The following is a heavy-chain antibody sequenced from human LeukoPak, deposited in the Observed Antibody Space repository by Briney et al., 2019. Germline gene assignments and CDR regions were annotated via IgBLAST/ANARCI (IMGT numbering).Heavy chain of an antibody. V-gene: IGHV1-18*01. CDR1: GYTFTSYG. CDR2: ISAYNGNT. Sequence: ASVKVSCKASGYTFTSYGISWVRQAPGQGLEWMGWISAYNGNTNYAQKLQGRVTMTTDTSTSTAYMELRSLRSDDTAVYYCARDRLSYYDFAGLDYWGQGTLVTVSS. J-gene: IGHJ4*02. D-gene: IGHD3-3*01. CDR3: ARDRLSYYDFAGLDY.